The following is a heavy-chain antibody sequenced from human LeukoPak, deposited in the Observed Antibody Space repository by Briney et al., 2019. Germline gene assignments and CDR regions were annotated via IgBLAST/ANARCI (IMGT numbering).Heavy chain of an antibody. CDR1: GGSFCGYY. CDR3: AGGELERQNYFDY. CDR2: INHSGST. Sequence: SETLSITCAVYGGSFCGYYWSWIRQPPGKGLEWIGEINHSGSTNYNPSLTGRVTISVDTYKNQFSLKLRSVTAADTAAYYCAGGELERQNYFDYWGHRTLGTVSS. J-gene: IGHJ4*01. D-gene: IGHD1-1*01. V-gene: IGHV4-34*01.